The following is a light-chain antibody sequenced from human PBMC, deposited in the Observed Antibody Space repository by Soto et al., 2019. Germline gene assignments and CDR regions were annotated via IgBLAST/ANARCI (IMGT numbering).Light chain of an antibody. CDR2: GAS. V-gene: IGKV3-15*01. Sequence: EIVLTQSPATLSLSPGERATLSCRASQSVSNYLAWYQHKPGQAPRLLMYGASTRATGIPARFSGSGSGTEFTLTISSLQSEDFAVYYCQQYGSSPQTFGQGTKVDTK. CDR3: QQYGSSPQT. J-gene: IGKJ1*01. CDR1: QSVSNY.